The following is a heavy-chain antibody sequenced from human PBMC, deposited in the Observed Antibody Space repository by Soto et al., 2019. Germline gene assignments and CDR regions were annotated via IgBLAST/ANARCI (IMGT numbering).Heavy chain of an antibody. CDR1: GFTFSSYA. Sequence: QVQLVESGGGVVQPGRSLRLSCAASGFTFSSYAMHWVRQAPGKGLEWVAVISYDGSNKYYADSVKGRFTISRDNSKNSLYLQMNSLRAEDTAVYYCARALGDFDLWGRGTLVTVSS. CDR3: ARALGDFDL. V-gene: IGHV3-30-3*01. CDR2: ISYDGSNK. D-gene: IGHD3-16*01. J-gene: IGHJ2*01.